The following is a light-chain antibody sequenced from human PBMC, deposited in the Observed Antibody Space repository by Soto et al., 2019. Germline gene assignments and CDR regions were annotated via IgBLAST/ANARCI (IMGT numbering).Light chain of an antibody. CDR3: SAYTTSSTLV. CDR1: SSDVGAYNF. V-gene: IGLV2-14*01. J-gene: IGLJ1*01. CDR2: EVI. Sequence: QSALAQPASVSGSPGQSITISCTGTSSDVGAYNFVSWYQQHPGKAPKLMIYEVIHRPSGISTRFSGSKSGNTASLTISGVQAEDEADYYCSAYTTSSTLVFGTGTKVTVL.